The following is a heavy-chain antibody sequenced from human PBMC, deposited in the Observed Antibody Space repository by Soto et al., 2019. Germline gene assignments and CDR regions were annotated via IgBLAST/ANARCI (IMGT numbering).Heavy chain of an antibody. CDR1: GFTFSSYA. V-gene: IGHV3-23*01. Sequence: GGSLRLSCAASGFTFSSYAMSWVRQAPGKGLEWVSAISGSGGSTYYADSVKGRFTISRDNSKNTLYLQMNSLRAEDTAVYYCAKLARHYYDSSGSLTYTPIEYFQHWGQGTLVTVSS. CDR2: ISGSGGST. J-gene: IGHJ1*01. D-gene: IGHD3-22*01. CDR3: AKLARHYYDSSGSLTYTPIEYFQH.